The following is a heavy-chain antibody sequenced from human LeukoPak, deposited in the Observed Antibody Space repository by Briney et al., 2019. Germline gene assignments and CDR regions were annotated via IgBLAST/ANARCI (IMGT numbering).Heavy chain of an antibody. Sequence: GGSLRLSCAASGFTFSSYDMSWVRQAPGKGLEWVLANSGSGGSTYADSVKGRFTISRDNSKNTLYLQMNSLRAEDTALYYCAKGVSVLHCYYYGMDVWGQGTTVTVSS. CDR3: AKGVSVLHCYYYGMDV. V-gene: IGHV3-23*01. CDR1: GFTFSSYD. CDR2: NSGSGGST. J-gene: IGHJ6*02.